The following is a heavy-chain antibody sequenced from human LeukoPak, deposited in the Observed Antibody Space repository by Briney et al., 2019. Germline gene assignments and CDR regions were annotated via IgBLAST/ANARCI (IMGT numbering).Heavy chain of an antibody. Sequence: PGGSLRLSCAASGFTFSTYWMHWVRQAPGKGLVWVSRINSDGSSTSYADSVKGRFTISRDNAKNTLYLQMNSLRAEDTAVYYCARALYSGYDLDYWGQGTLVTVSS. CDR3: ARALYSGYDLDY. CDR2: INSDGSST. D-gene: IGHD5-12*01. CDR1: GFTFSTYW. J-gene: IGHJ4*02. V-gene: IGHV3-74*01.